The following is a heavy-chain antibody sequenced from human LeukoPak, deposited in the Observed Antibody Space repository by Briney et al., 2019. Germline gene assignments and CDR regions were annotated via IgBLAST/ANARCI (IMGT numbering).Heavy chain of an antibody. J-gene: IGHJ4*02. Sequence: QSGGSLRLSCAASGFTFSSYAMSWVRQAPGKGLEWVSAISGSGGSTYYADSVKGRFTISRDNSKNTLYLQMNSLRAEDTAVYYCAKPGFSYCSSTSCQHFDYWGQGTLVTVSS. V-gene: IGHV3-23*01. D-gene: IGHD2-2*01. CDR3: AKPGFSYCSSTSCQHFDY. CDR1: GFTFSSYA. CDR2: ISGSGGST.